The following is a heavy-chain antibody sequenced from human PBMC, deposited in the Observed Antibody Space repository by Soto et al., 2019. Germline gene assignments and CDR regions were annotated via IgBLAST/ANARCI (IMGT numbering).Heavy chain of an antibody. Sequence: LRLSCAASGFTFSSYAMHWVRQAPGKGLEWVAVISYDGSNKYYADSVKGRFTISRDNSKNTLYLQMNSLRAEDTAVYYCAHPYDILTGYRSAHFDYWGQGTLVTVSS. CDR2: ISYDGSNK. D-gene: IGHD3-9*01. J-gene: IGHJ4*02. CDR1: GFTFSSYA. CDR3: AHPYDILTGYRSAHFDY. V-gene: IGHV3-30-3*01.